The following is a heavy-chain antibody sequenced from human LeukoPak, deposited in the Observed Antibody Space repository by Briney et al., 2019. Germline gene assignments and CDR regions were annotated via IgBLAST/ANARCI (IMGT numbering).Heavy chain of an antibody. CDR2: IRHDGSIK. CDR3: ARHRRIADRPLFAY. CDR1: GFIFSTYG. V-gene: IGHV3-30*02. Sequence: GGSLRLSCAASGFIFSTYGMYWVRQAPGKGLEWVAFIRHDGSIKNYADSVKGRSTISRDNSKNTLYLQMNSLRAEDTALYYCARHRRIADRPLFAYWGQATLVTVSS. D-gene: IGHD6-6*01. J-gene: IGHJ4*02.